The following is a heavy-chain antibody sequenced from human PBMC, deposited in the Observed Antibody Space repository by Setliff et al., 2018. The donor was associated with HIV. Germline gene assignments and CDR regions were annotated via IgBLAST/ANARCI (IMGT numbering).Heavy chain of an antibody. J-gene: IGHJ5*02. V-gene: IGHV1-18*01. D-gene: IGHD3-3*01. CDR1: GYAFTSYG. CDR2: ISGYNGNT. Sequence: GASVKVSCKASGYAFTSYGISWVRQAPGQGLEWMGWISGYNGNTNYAQKLQGRVTMTTDTSTSTAYMELRSLRSDDTAVYYCARTEYFDFWSGPRGFDPWGQGTLVTVSS. CDR3: ARTEYFDFWSGPRGFDP.